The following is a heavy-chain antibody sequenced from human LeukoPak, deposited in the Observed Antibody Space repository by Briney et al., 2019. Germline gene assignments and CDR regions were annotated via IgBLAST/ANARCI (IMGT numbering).Heavy chain of an antibody. J-gene: IGHJ4*02. Sequence: PGGSLRLSCAASGFTFSTSAMSWVRRAPGKGLEWVSAISGSGASTYYADSVKGRFTISRDDSKNTLYLQINSLRAEDTAVYHCAKGVSGYVPGYWGQETLVTVSS. CDR1: GFTFSTSA. V-gene: IGHV3-23*01. D-gene: IGHD6-25*01. CDR3: AKGVSGYVPGY. CDR2: ISGSGAST.